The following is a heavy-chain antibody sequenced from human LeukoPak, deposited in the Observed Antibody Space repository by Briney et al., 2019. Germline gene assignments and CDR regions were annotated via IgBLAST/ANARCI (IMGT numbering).Heavy chain of an antibody. D-gene: IGHD5-12*01. J-gene: IGHJ6*03. CDR1: GFTFRSFA. Sequence: SGGSLRLSCAASGFTFRSFAMNWVRQAPGKGLECVSAISGGGDFTKYADSVKGRFTISRDNSKSTLYLQMNSLRAEDTAVYYCARDGATFSGYDWYYYMDVWGKGTTVTVSS. CDR3: ARDGATFSGYDWYYYMDV. V-gene: IGHV3-23*01. CDR2: ISGGGDFT.